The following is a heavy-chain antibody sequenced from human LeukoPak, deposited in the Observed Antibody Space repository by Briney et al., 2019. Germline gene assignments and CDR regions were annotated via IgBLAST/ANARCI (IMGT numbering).Heavy chain of an antibody. D-gene: IGHD3-10*01. Sequence: ASVKVSCKASGGTFSSYAISWVRQAPGQGLEWMGGIIPIFGTANYAQKFQGRVTMTRDMSTSTVYMELSSLRSEDTAVYYCARDYYVRFGELLLSGNWFDPWGQGTLVTVSS. J-gene: IGHJ5*02. CDR3: ARDYYVRFGELLLSGNWFDP. CDR2: IIPIFGTA. CDR1: GGTFSSYA. V-gene: IGHV1-69*05.